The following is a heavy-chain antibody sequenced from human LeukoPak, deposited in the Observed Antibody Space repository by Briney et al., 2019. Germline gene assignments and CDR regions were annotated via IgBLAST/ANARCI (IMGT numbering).Heavy chain of an antibody. J-gene: IGHJ6*03. CDR1: GFTFSSYS. V-gene: IGHV3-48*01. CDR3: ARDPIRYCSSTSCSSYYYMDV. CDR2: ISSSSSTI. Sequence: GGSLRLSCAASGFTFSSYSVNWVRQAPGKGLEWVSYISSSSSTIYYADSVKGRFTISRDNAKNSLYLQMNSLRAEDTAVYYCARDPIRYCSSTSCSSYYYMDVWGKGTTVTVSS. D-gene: IGHD2-2*01.